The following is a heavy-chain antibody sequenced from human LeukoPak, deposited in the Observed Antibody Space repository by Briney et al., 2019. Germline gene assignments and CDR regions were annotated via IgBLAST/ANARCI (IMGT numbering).Heavy chain of an antibody. CDR2: LGSRGGYT. CDR3: AKKLVGPTTFFDH. V-gene: IGHV3-23*01. CDR1: GFTFSDYA. Sequence: QPGGSLRLSCVASGFTFSDYAMSWVRQAPGKGLDWISTLGSRGGYTYYADSVKGRFTISRDNSKNTLSLQMNNLRVEDTAVYYCAKKLVGPTTFFDHWGQGALVIVSS. D-gene: IGHD1-26*01. J-gene: IGHJ4*02.